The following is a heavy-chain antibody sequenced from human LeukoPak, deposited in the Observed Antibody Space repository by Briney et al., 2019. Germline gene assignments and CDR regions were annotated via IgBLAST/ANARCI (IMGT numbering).Heavy chain of an antibody. D-gene: IGHD3-10*01. J-gene: IGHJ6*02. V-gene: IGHV4-59*01. Sequence: PSETLSLTCTVSGGSISSYYWSWIRQPPGKGLEWIGYIYYSGSTNYNPSLKSRATISVDTSKNQFSLKLSSVTAADTAVYYCARFMARGYYYGMDVWGQGTTVTVSS. CDR3: ARFMARGYYYGMDV. CDR1: GGSISSYY. CDR2: IYYSGST.